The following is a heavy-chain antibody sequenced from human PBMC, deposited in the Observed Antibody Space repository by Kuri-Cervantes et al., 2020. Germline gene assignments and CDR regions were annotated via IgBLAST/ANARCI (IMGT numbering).Heavy chain of an antibody. CDR3: AKLGDFVDY. CDR2: ISSSSSYI. D-gene: IGHD3-16*01. V-gene: IGHV3-21*04. CDR1: GFTFSSYS. J-gene: IGHJ4*02. Sequence: GGSLRLSCAASGFTFSSYSMNWVRQAPGKGLEWVSSISSSSSYIYYADSVKGRFTISRDNSKSTLYLQMNSLGAEDTALYYCAKLGDFVDYWGQGTLVTVSS.